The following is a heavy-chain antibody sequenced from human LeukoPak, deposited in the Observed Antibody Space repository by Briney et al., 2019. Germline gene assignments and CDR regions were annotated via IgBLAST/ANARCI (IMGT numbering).Heavy chain of an antibody. CDR1: GGSISSYY. J-gene: IGHJ3*02. CDR3: ARAAPRAWSAFDI. V-gene: IGHV4-59*01. Sequence: SETLSLTCTVSGGSISSYYRSWIPQPPGKGLEWIGYIYYSGSTNYNPSLKSRVTISVDTSKNQFSLKLSSVTAADTAVYYCARAAPRAWSAFDIWGQGTMVTVSS. D-gene: IGHD2-8*01. CDR2: IYYSGST.